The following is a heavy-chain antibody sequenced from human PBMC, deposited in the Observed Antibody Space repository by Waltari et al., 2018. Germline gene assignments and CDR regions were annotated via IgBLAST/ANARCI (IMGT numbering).Heavy chain of an antibody. J-gene: IGHJ4*02. CDR3: TKGDEIDY. V-gene: IGHV3-30*02. Sequence: QAQRVVSGGGVVTPGGSRSSPCAASGFTFTHFGMHGVRQAPGKGLECVAFIRNNGTNQNYADSVKGRFTISRDNSKNTLFLQMNSLRTEDTAFYYCTKGDEIDYWGQGTLVTVSS. CDR1: GFTFTHFG. CDR2: IRNNGTNQ.